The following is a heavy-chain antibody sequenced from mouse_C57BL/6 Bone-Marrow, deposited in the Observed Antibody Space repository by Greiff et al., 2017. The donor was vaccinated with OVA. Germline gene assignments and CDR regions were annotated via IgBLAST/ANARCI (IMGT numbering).Heavy chain of an antibody. J-gene: IGHJ2*01. CDR1: GYTFTDYY. D-gene: IGHD2-2*01. CDR3: ARGGGYPFDY. V-gene: IGHV1-26*01. Sequence: VQLQQSGPELVKPGASVKISCKASGYTFTDYYMNWVKQSHGKSLEWIGDINPNNGGTSYNQKFKGKDTLTVDKSSSTAYMELRSLTSEDSAVYYCARGGGYPFDYWGQGTTLTVSS. CDR2: INPNNGGT.